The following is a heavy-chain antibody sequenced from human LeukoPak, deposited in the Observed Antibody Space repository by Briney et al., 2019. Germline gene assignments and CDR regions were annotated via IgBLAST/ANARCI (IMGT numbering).Heavy chain of an antibody. Sequence: GGSLRLSCAASGFTVSSNYMSWVRQAPGKGLEWVSFISRSSSSIKYADSVKGRFTISRDNAKNSLYLQMNSLRAEDTAVYYCARGVPTGIDYFDYWGQGTLVTVSS. D-gene: IGHD1-1*01. CDR2: ISRSSSSI. CDR3: ARGVPTGIDYFDY. V-gene: IGHV3-11*06. J-gene: IGHJ4*02. CDR1: GFTVSSNY.